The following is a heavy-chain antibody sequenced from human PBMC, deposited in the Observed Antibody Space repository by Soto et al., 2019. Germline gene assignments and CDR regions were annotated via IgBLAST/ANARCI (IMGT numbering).Heavy chain of an antibody. J-gene: IGHJ4*02. CDR3: AREFRNYDFWSGSNDPPDY. CDR2: ISYDGSNK. Sequence: QVQLVESGGGVVQPGRSLRLSCAASGFTFSSYAMQWVRQAPGKGLEWVAVISYDGSNKYYADSVKGRFTISRDNSKNTLYLQMNSLRAEDTAVYYCAREFRNYDFWSGSNDPPDYGGQGTLVTVSS. CDR1: GFTFSSYA. V-gene: IGHV3-30-3*01. D-gene: IGHD3-3*01.